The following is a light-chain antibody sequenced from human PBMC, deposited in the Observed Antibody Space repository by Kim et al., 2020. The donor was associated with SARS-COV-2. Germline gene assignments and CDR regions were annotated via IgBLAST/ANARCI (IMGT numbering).Light chain of an antibody. V-gene: IGLV3-19*01. CDR1: SLRSQF. Sequence: SSELTQDPAVSVALGQTVTMTCQGDSLRSQFANWYQQSPGQSPVLVLHGRNSRPSGIPDRFPGSRSGDTASLTITRAQAEDEAAYYCSSRDSSGYHLIFG. CDR3: SSRDSSGYHLI. CDR2: GRN. J-gene: IGLJ2*01.